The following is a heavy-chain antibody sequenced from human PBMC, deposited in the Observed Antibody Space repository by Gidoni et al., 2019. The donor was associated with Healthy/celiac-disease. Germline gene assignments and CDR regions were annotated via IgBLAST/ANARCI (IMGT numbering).Heavy chain of an antibody. J-gene: IGHJ3*02. CDR3: AKDYSSFNDAFDI. V-gene: IGHV3-23*01. Sequence: EVQLLESGGGLVQPGGSLRLSCAASGFTFSSYAMSWVRQAPGKGLEWVSAISGSGGSTYYADSVKGRFTISRDNSKNTLYLQMNSLRSEDTAVYYCAKDYSSFNDAFDIWGQGTMVTVSS. CDR1: GFTFSSYA. D-gene: IGHD6-6*01. CDR2: ISGSGGST.